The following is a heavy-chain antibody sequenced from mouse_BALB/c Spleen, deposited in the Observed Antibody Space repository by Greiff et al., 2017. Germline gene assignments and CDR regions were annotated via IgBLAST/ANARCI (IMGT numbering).Heavy chain of an antibody. CDR2: ISCYNGAT. Sequence: LVKTGASVKISCKASGYSFTGYYMHWVKQSHGKSLEWIGYISCYNGATSYNQKFKGKATFTVDTSSSTAYMQFNSLTSEDSAVYYCARDYYGSRGEFAYWGQGTLVTVSA. V-gene: IGHV1S34*01. CDR1: GYSFTGYY. D-gene: IGHD1-1*01. CDR3: ARDYYGSRGEFAY. J-gene: IGHJ3*01.